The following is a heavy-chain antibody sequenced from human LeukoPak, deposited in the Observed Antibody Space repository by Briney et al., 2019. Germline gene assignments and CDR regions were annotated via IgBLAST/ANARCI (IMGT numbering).Heavy chain of an antibody. CDR2: ISYDGSNK. CDR1: GFTFSSYG. CDR3: AKDRERIVVVVAGTFDY. J-gene: IGHJ4*02. Sequence: GGSLRLSCAASGFTFSSYGMHWVRQAPGKGLEWVAVISYDGSNKYYADSVKGRFTISRDNSKNTLYLQMNSLRAEDTAVYYCAKDRERIVVVVAGTFDYWGQGTLVTVSS. V-gene: IGHV3-30*18. D-gene: IGHD2-15*01.